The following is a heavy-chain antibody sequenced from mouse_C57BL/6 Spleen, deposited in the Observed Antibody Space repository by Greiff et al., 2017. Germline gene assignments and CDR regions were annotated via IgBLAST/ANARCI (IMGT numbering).Heavy chain of an antibody. CDR1: GYTFTSYG. D-gene: IGHD1-1*01. J-gene: IGHJ4*01. Sequence: QVQLQQSGAELARPGASVKLSCKASGYTFTSYGISWVKQRTGQGLEWIGEIYPRSGNTYYNEKFKGKATLTADKSSSTAYMELRSLTSEDSAVYFCARPYGSSYDYAMDYWGQGTSVTVSS. CDR2: IYPRSGNT. CDR3: ARPYGSSYDYAMDY. V-gene: IGHV1-81*01.